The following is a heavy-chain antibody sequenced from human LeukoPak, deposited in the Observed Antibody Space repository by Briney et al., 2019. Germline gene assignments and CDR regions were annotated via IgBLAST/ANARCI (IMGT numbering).Heavy chain of an antibody. J-gene: IGHJ6*03. CDR3: ARGGGGDYSGYYYYMDV. CDR1: GYSISNDYY. V-gene: IGHV4-38-2*02. CDR2: IYHSGTT. D-gene: IGHD2-21*01. Sequence: PSETLSLTCSVSGYSISNDYYWGWIRQPPGKGLEWIGTIYHSGTTYYNPSLKSRVTISVDTSKNQFSLKLSSVTAADTAVYYCARGGGGDYSGYYYYMDVWGKGTTVTISS.